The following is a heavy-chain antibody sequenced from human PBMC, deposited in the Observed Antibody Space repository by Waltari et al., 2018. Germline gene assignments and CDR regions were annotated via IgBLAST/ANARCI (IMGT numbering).Heavy chain of an antibody. Sequence: QVQLVQSGAEVKKPGASVKVSCKASGYTFTTYAMHWVRQAPGQRLEWRGWINAGNGNTKYSQKFQGRVTITRDTSASTAYMELSSLRSEDTAVYYCARLGGYQLLSGDYWGQGTLVTVSS. CDR2: INAGNGNT. CDR1: GYTFTTYA. V-gene: IGHV1-3*01. J-gene: IGHJ4*02. D-gene: IGHD2-2*01. CDR3: ARLGGYQLLSGDY.